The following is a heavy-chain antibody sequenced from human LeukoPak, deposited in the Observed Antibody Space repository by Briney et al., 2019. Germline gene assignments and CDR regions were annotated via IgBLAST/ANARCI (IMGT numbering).Heavy chain of an antibody. D-gene: IGHD3-22*01. V-gene: IGHV3-48*03. CDR1: GFTFSSYE. Sequence: QPGGSLRLSCAASGFTFSSYEMNWVRQAPGKGLEWVSYISSSGSTIYYADSVKGRFTISRDNAKNSLYLQMKSLRAEDTAVYYCARGMYYYDSSGYAFDIWGQGTMVTVSS. J-gene: IGHJ3*02. CDR3: ARGMYYYDSSGYAFDI. CDR2: ISSSGSTI.